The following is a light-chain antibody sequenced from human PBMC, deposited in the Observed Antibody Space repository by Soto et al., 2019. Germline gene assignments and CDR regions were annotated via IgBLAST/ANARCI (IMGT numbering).Light chain of an antibody. V-gene: IGLV2-23*02. J-gene: IGLJ1*01. CDR3: CSYAGSSTLI. CDR1: SSDVGSYNL. CDR2: EVS. Sequence: QSALTQPASVSGSPGQSITISCTGTSSDVGSYNLVSWYQQHPGKAPKLMIYEVSKRPSGVSNRFSGSKSGNTASLTISGLQAEDEADYYCCSYAGSSTLIFGTGPQLTVL.